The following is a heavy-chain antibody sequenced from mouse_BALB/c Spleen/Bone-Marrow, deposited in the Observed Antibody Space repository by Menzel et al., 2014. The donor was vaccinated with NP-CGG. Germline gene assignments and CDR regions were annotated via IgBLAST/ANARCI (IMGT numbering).Heavy chain of an antibody. V-gene: IGHV5-9*02. CDR2: ISSGGSYT. CDR1: GFAFSSYD. J-gene: IGHJ2*01. Sequence: EVKVVESGGGLVKPGGSLKLSCAASGFAFSSYDMSWVRQTLEKRLEWVATISSGGSYTYYPDSVKGRFTISRDNARNTLYLQMSSLRSEDTALYYCVRRVQLDYWGQGTTLTVSS. CDR3: VRRVQLDY.